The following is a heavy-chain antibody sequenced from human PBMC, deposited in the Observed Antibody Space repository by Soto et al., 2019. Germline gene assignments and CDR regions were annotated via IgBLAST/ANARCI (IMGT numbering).Heavy chain of an antibody. CDR3: ATRDSLGRYSSSYWFYP. CDR2: FDPEDGET. CDR1: GYTLTELS. J-gene: IGHJ5*02. Sequence: GASVKVSCKVSGYTLTELSMHWVRQAPGKGLEWMGGFDPEDGETIYAQKFQGRVTMTEDTSTDTAYMELSSLRSEDTAVYYCATRDSLGRYSSSYWFYPWGQGTLVTVSS. V-gene: IGHV1-24*01. D-gene: IGHD6-6*01.